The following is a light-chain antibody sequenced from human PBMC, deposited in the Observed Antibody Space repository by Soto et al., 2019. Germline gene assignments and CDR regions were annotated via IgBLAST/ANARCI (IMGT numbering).Light chain of an antibody. CDR1: QSISRY. V-gene: IGKV3-20*01. Sequence: IVLTQSPGTLAFSPGERTTLSCRASQSISRYLAWYQQKPGQGPRLLIYGASSRATGIPDRFSGSGSGTDFTLTISRLEPEDFAVYYCQQYGSSPRTFGQGTKVDIK. CDR2: GAS. CDR3: QQYGSSPRT. J-gene: IGKJ1*01.